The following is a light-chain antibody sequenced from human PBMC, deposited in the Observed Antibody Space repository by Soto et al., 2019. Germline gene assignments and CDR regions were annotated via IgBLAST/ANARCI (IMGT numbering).Light chain of an antibody. CDR2: EVS. CDR1: SSDVGGYNY. V-gene: IGLV2-14*01. J-gene: IGLJ3*02. Sequence: QSALTQPASVSGSPGQSITISCTGTSSDVGGYNYVSWYQQHPGTAPKLMIYEVSNRPSGVSDRFSGSRSGNTASLTISGLQAEDESDYYCISYTSSSTWVFSGGTQLTVL. CDR3: ISYTSSSTWV.